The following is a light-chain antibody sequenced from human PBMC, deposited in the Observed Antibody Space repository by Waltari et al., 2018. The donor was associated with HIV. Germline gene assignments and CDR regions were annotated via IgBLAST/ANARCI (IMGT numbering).Light chain of an antibody. J-gene: IGLJ1*01. CDR3: AAWDDSLNGNV. CDR2: TNN. Sequence: QSVLTQPPSASGTPGQRVTISCSGSSPNIGPNTVTWYQQLPGTAPKLLIYTNNQRPSGVPDRFSGSKSGTSASLAISGLQSEDEADYYCAAWDDSLNGNVFGPGTKVTVL. CDR1: SPNIGPNT. V-gene: IGLV1-44*01.